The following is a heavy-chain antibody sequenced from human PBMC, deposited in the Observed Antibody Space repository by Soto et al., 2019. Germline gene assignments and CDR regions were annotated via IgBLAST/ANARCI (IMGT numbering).Heavy chain of an antibody. D-gene: IGHD2-21*01. Sequence: SETLSLTCAVYGGSFSGYYWSWIRQPPGKGLEWIGEINHSGSTNYNPSLKSRVTISVDTSKNQFSLKLSSVTAADTAVYYCVRGRDSGLYYFDSWGQGTLVTVSS. V-gene: IGHV4-34*01. CDR2: INHSGST. J-gene: IGHJ4*02. CDR1: GGSFSGYY. CDR3: VRGRDSGLYYFDS.